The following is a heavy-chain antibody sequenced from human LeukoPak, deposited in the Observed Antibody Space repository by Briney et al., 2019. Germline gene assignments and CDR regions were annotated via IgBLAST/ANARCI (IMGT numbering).Heavy chain of an antibody. D-gene: IGHD3-3*01. V-gene: IGHV1-2*02. CDR3: ARDRRITIFGVATNWFDP. CDR1: GYTFTGYY. Sequence: GASVKVSCKASGYTFTGYYMHWVRQAPGQGLEWMGWINPNSGGTNYAQKFQGRVTMTRDTSISTAYMELSRLRSDDTAVYYCARDRRITIFGVATNWFDPWGQGTQVTVSS. CDR2: INPNSGGT. J-gene: IGHJ5*02.